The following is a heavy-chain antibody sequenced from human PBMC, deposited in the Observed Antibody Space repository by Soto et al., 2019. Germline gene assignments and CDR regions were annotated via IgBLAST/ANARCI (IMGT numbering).Heavy chain of an antibody. CDR3: TRDMQDYGLKVLWYFDL. Sequence: QVQLVESGGGVVQPGRSPRLSCAASGFTFSSYGMHWVRQAPGKGLEWVAVIWYDGSNKYYADSVKGRFTISRDNSKNTLYLQMNSLRAEDTAVYYCTRDMQDYGLKVLWYFDLWGRGTLVTVSS. CDR1: GFTFSSYG. J-gene: IGHJ2*01. V-gene: IGHV3-33*01. D-gene: IGHD4-17*01. CDR2: IWYDGSNK.